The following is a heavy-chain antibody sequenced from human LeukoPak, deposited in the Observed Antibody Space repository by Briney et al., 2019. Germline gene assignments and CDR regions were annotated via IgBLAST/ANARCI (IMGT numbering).Heavy chain of an antibody. J-gene: IGHJ3*02. CDR2: IYYSGST. CDR3: ARTDRYAFDI. CDR1: GGSISSYY. Sequence: SETLSLTCTVSGGSISSYYWSWIRQPPGKGLEWIGYIYYSGSTNYNPSLKSRVTISVDTSKNQFSLKLSSVTAADTAVYYCARTDRYAFDIWGQGTMVTVSS. D-gene: IGHD6-25*01. V-gene: IGHV4-59*01.